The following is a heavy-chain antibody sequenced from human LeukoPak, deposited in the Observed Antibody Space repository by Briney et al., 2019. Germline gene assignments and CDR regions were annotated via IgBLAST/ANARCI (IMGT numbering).Heavy chain of an antibody. V-gene: IGHV4-39*02. CDR1: GGSMSSENEY. CDR2: VYNTGST. Sequence: SETLSLTCSVSGGSMSSENEYWGWIRQTPGKGLEWIGSVYNTGSTDYNPSLKRRFSISIDTSKNQFSLKVTSVTAADTAVYYCGRDLEGDTSGMGYWGQGTLVTVSS. J-gene: IGHJ4*02. D-gene: IGHD1-26*01. CDR3: GRDLEGDTSGMGY.